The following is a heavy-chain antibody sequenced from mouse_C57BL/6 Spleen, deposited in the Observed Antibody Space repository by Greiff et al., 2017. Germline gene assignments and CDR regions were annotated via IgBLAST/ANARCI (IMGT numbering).Heavy chain of an antibody. Sequence: LVESGAELVKPGASVKISCKASGYAFSSYWMNWVKQRPGKGLEWIGQIYPGDGDTNYNGKFKGKATLTADKSSSTAYMQRSSLSSEDSAVYFCARDGDGYYYYFDYWGQGTTLTVSS. CDR3: ARDGDGYYYYFDY. D-gene: IGHD2-3*01. CDR1: GYAFSSYW. V-gene: IGHV1-80*01. CDR2: IYPGDGDT. J-gene: IGHJ2*01.